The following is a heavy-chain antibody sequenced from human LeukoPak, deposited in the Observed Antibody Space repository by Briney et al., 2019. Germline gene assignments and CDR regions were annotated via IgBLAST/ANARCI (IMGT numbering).Heavy chain of an antibody. V-gene: IGHV3-11*01. J-gene: IGHJ4*02. CDR2: ISSSGSTI. CDR3: AAYSGSYYAPTYFDY. D-gene: IGHD1-26*01. Sequence: GGSLRLSCAASGFTFSDYYMSWIRQAPGKGLEWVSYISSSGSTIYYADSVKGRFTISRDNAKNSLYLQMNSLRAEDTAVYYCAAYSGSYYAPTYFDYWGQGTRVTVSS. CDR1: GFTFSDYY.